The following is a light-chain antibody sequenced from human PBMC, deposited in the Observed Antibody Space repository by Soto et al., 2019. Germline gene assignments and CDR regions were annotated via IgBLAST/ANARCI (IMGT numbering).Light chain of an antibody. J-gene: IGKJ1*01. CDR1: QSVTTN. V-gene: IGKV3-15*01. Sequence: EVVMTQSPATLSVSAGERATLSCRASQSVTTNMAWYQQKPGQAPRLLIYGASTRATGIPARFSGSGSGTDFTLTISSLQSEDFAVYYCQQYNNWPPWTFGQGTKWIS. CDR3: QQYNNWPPWT. CDR2: GAS.